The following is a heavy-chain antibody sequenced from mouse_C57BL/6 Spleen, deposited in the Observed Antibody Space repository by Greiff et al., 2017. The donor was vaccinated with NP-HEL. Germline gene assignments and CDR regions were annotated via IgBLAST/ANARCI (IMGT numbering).Heavy chain of an antibody. CDR2: IYPGNSDT. CDR3: TTNWDTVDY. V-gene: IGHV1-5*01. J-gene: IGHJ2*01. D-gene: IGHD4-1*01. CDR1: GYTFTSYW. Sequence: EVQLQQSGTVLVRPGASVKMSCKTSGYTFTSYWMHWVKQRPGQGLDWIGAIYPGNSDTSYNQKFKVKAKLTAVTSASTADMELSSLTNEDSAVYYCTTNWDTVDYWGQGTTLTVAS.